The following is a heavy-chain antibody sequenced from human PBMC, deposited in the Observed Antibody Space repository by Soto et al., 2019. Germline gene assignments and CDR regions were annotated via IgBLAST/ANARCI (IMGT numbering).Heavy chain of an antibody. CDR1: GDSVSSNSAA. V-gene: IGHV6-1*01. CDR2: TYYRSKGCN. D-gene: IGHD2-15*01. Sequence: PSQTLSLTCAISGDSVSSNSAAWNSIRQSPSRGLEWLGSTYYRSKGCNDYGVSAQSRRTVNPDPCKNQFSLQLRSVTPEDTAVYYCAREAWGLRYCSSGSCPTYYYGMDVWGQGTTVTVSS. CDR3: AREAWGLRYCSSGSCPTYYYGMDV. J-gene: IGHJ6*02.